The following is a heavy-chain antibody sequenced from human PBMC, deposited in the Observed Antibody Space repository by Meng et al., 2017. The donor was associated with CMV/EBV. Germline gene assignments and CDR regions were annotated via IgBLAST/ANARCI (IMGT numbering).Heavy chain of an antibody. Sequence: AYPFTGYYMHWVRQAPGQGLGWMGWINPNSGGTNYAQKFQGRVTMTRDTSISTAYMELSRLRSDDTAVYYCARDRGYYGSGSYQFDPWGQGTLVTVSS. J-gene: IGHJ5*02. V-gene: IGHV1-2*02. D-gene: IGHD3-10*01. CDR3: ARDRGYYGSGSYQFDP. CDR1: AYPFTGYY. CDR2: INPNSGGT.